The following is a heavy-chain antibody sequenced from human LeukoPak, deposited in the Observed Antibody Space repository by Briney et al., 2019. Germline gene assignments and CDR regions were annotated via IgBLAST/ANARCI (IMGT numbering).Heavy chain of an antibody. V-gene: IGHV3-33*06. CDR3: AQDLTYDDMDV. CDR2: IWYDGSNK. Sequence: PGGSLRLSCAASGFTFSSYGMHWVRQAPGKGLEWVAVIWYDGSNKYYGDSVKGRFTISRDNSKNSLYLQMNSLRVEDTAVYYCAQDLTYDDMDVWGKGTTLTVSS. D-gene: IGHD5-12*01. J-gene: IGHJ6*03. CDR1: GFTFSSYG.